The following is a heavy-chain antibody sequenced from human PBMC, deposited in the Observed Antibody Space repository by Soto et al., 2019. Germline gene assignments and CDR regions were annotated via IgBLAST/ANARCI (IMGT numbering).Heavy chain of an antibody. CDR1: GGSINSGGYY. D-gene: IGHD5-18*01. CDR3: AKGGYTFAYE. V-gene: IGHV3-23*01. J-gene: IGHJ4*02. CDR2: ISPSASDT. Sequence: PSETLSLTCTVSGGSINSGGYYWNWVRQPPGKGLEWVSAISPSASDTLYADSVKGRFTISRDNSQNTLFLQMTSLRADDTAVYYCAKGGYTFAYEWGQGALVTVSS.